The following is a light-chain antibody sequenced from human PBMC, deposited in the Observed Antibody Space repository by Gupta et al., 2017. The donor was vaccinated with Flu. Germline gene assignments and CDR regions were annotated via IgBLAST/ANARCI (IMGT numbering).Light chain of an antibody. CDR3: ASWDDNLSAVI. CDR1: SSNIGHSS. J-gene: IGLJ2*01. V-gene: IGLV1-44*01. Sequence: QSVLTQPPSASGTPGQRVTISCSGSSSNIGHSSVTWYQQLPGAAPRLLFYSNDQRPSGVPYRFSASKSGTSGSLAISGLQSEDEADYYCASWDDNLSAVIFGGGTKLTGL. CDR2: SND.